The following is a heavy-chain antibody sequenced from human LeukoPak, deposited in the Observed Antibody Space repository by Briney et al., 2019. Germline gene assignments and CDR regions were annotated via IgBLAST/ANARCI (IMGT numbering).Heavy chain of an antibody. J-gene: IGHJ3*02. D-gene: IGHD6-13*01. CDR2: IYPGDSDT. CDR3: ARQSSYDAFDI. Sequence: GESLKISCQGSGYSFTSYWLGWVRQMPGKGLEWMGIIYPGDSDTRYSPSFQGQVTISADKSISTAYLQWSSLKASDTAMYYCARQSSYDAFDIWGQGTMVTVSS. V-gene: IGHV5-51*01. CDR1: GYSFTSYW.